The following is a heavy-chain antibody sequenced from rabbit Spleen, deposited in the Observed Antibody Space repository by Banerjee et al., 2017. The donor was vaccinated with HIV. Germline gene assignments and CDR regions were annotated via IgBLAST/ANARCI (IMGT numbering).Heavy chain of an antibody. Sequence: QLKETGGGLVQPGGSLKLSCKASGFTLNSYYMNWVRQAPGKGLEWIGYIDPLFGITYYANWVNGRFSISRENAQNTVFLQMTSLTAADTATYFCARDLDDVIGWNFGWWGPGTLVTVS. CDR3: ARDLDDVIGWNFGW. V-gene: IGHV1S7*01. CDR2: IDPLFGIT. CDR1: GFTLNSYY. D-gene: IGHD4-1*01. J-gene: IGHJ6*01.